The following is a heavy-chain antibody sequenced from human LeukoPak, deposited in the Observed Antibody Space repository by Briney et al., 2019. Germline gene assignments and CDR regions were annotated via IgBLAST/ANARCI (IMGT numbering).Heavy chain of an antibody. CDR2: IYYSGST. D-gene: IGHD6-13*01. J-gene: IGHJ4*02. CDR3: AGGQQLVRVNY. Sequence: SETLSLTCTVSGGSISSGSYYWSWIRQPARKGLEWIGSIYYSGSTNYNPSLKSRVTMSVDTSKNQFSLKLSSVTAADTAVYYCAGGQQLVRVNYWGQGTLVTVSS. V-gene: IGHV4-61*10. CDR1: GGSISSGSYY.